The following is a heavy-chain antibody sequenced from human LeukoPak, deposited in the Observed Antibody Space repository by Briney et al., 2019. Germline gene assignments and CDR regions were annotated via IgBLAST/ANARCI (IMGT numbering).Heavy chain of an antibody. Sequence: GGSLRLSCVASGFTFSNYAVSWVRQAPGKGLELVSGIYGSDDKTVYGDAVKGRFTISRDNCKNTLYLQMNSLRADDTAVYYCAKTQGYYDAWGQGALVTVSS. CDR3: AKTQGYYDA. D-gene: IGHD2-15*01. J-gene: IGHJ5*02. CDR1: GFTFSNYA. CDR2: IYGSDDKT. V-gene: IGHV3-23*01.